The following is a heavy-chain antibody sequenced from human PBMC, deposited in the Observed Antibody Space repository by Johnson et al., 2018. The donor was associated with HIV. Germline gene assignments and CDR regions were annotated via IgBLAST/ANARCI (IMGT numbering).Heavy chain of an antibody. J-gene: IGHJ3*02. CDR3: ARDSVGARGAFDI. D-gene: IGHD1-26*01. CDR2: ISSSGGAI. CDR1: GFAFSDYY. V-gene: IGHV3-11*01. Sequence: VQLVESGGGLVKPGGSLRLSCAVSGFAFSDYYMSWIRQAPGKGLEWVSYISSSGGAIFYADSVKGRFTISRDNAKHSLSLQMNSLRVEDTALYYCARDSVGARGAFDIWGQGTMVTVSS.